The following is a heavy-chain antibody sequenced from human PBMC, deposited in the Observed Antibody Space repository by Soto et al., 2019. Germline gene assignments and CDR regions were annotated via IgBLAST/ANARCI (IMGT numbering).Heavy chain of an antibody. CDR3: AKDDDSSSPIYYYYYMDV. V-gene: IGHV3-23*01. D-gene: IGHD6-13*01. J-gene: IGHJ6*03. CDR2: ISGSGGST. Sequence: GGSLRLSCAASGVTFSSYAMGGVRQAPGKGLEWVSAISGSGGSTYYADSVKGRFTISRDNSKNTLHLQMNSLRAEDTAVYYCAKDDDSSSPIYYYYYMDVWGKGTTVTVSS. CDR1: GVTFSSYA.